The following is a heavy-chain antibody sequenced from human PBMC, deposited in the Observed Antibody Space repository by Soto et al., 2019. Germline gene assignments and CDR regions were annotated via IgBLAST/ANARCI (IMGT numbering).Heavy chain of an antibody. CDR3: ARLIGNSWLDS. V-gene: IGHV6-1*01. Sequence: PSQTLSLTCTISGDNISNNSATGDWIRKSPSRGLEWLGRTYYRSKWYNDYAVSVKSRITINPDTSNNQLSLQPNSVTPDDTAVYYCARLIGNSWLDSWGQGTLVTVSS. CDR2: TYYRSKWYN. D-gene: IGHD2-8*01. J-gene: IGHJ5*01. CDR1: GDNISNNSAT.